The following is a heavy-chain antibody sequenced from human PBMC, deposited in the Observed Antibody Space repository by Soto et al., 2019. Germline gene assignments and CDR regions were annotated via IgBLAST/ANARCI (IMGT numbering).Heavy chain of an antibody. CDR3: ARGTTYYDILPRFDP. Sequence: SETLSLTCTVSGGSISSGDYYWSWIRQPPGKGLEWIGYIYYSGSTYYNPSLKSRVTISVDTSKNQFSLKLSSVTAADTAVYYCARGTTYYDILPRFDPWGQGTLVTVSS. J-gene: IGHJ5*02. D-gene: IGHD3-9*01. V-gene: IGHV4-30-4*01. CDR2: IYYSGST. CDR1: GGSISSGDYY.